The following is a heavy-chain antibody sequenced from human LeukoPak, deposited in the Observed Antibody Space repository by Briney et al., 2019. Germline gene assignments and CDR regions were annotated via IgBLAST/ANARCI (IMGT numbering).Heavy chain of an antibody. V-gene: IGHV1-69*13. D-gene: IGHD5-12*01. CDR3: ARGGLRVHHSGGFDY. CDR1: GGTFSSYA. Sequence: ASVKVSCKASGGTFSSYAISWVRQAPGQGLEWMGGIIPIFGTANYAQKFQGRVTITADESTSTAYMELSSLRSEDTAVYYCARGGLRVHHSGGFDYWGQGTLVTVSS. J-gene: IGHJ4*02. CDR2: IIPIFGTA.